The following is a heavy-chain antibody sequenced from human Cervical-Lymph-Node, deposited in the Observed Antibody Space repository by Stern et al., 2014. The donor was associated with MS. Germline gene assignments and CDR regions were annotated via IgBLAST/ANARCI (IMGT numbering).Heavy chain of an antibody. D-gene: IGHD2-15*01. V-gene: IGHV3-21*01. CDR2: ISSTATYI. J-gene: IGHJ4*02. Sequence: VQLVESGGGLVKPGGSLRLSCAGSGFTFSRYSMNWVRQAPGKGLAGVGSISSTATYISYPDSVRGQFTISRSNAKTALFLQMNSLRVKDTAVYYCAKYCSDSICNGFDHWGQGALVTVSS. CDR1: GFTFSRYS. CDR3: AKYCSDSICNGFDH.